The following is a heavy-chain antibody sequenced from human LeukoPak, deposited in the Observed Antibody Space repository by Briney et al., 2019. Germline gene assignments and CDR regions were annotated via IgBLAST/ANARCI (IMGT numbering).Heavy chain of an antibody. J-gene: IGHJ4*02. CDR2: INPNSGGT. D-gene: IGHD6-13*01. Sequence: ASVKVSCQASGYTFTGYYMHWVRQAPGQGLEWMGWINPNSGGTNYAQKFQGRVTMTRDTSISTAYMELSRLRSDDTAVYYCARDFKAAGYAYWGQGTLVAVSS. CDR1: GYTFTGYY. V-gene: IGHV1-2*02. CDR3: ARDFKAAGYAY.